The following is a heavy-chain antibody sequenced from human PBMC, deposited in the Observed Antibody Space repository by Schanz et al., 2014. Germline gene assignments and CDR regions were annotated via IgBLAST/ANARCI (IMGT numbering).Heavy chain of an antibody. Sequence: EVQLLESGGGLVQPGGSLRLSCAASGFTFSSYAMSWVRQAPGKGLEWVSAISHDGYSTYYADSVKGRFTISRDNSKNTLYLQMNSLRAEDTAVYYCARGGPAYYFDDWGQGTLVAVSS. CDR3: ARGGPAYYFDD. V-gene: IGHV3-23*01. CDR2: ISHDGYST. CDR1: GFTFSSYA. J-gene: IGHJ4*02.